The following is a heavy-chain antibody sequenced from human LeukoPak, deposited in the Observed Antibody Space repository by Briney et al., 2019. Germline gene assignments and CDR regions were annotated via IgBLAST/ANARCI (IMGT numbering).Heavy chain of an antibody. D-gene: IGHD2-21*02. CDR2: INTNTGNP. Sequence: ASVKVSCKASGYTFSSYAMNWVRQAPGQGLEWMGWINTNTGNPTYAQGFTGRFVFSLDTSVSTAYLQISSLKAEDTAVYYCARGGDGDCPNWFDPWGQGTLVTVSS. CDR1: GYTFSSYA. CDR3: ARGGDGDCPNWFDP. J-gene: IGHJ5*02. V-gene: IGHV7-4-1*02.